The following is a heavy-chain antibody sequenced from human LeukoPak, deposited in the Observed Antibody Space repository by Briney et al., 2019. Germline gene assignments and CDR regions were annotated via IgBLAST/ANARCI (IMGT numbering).Heavy chain of an antibody. Sequence: SETLSLTCTVSGGSISSYYWSWIRQPPGKGLEWIGYIYYSGSTNYHPSLKSRVTISVDTSKNQFSLKLSSVTAADTAVYYCARLHRGIAVAGTIDYWGQGTLVTVSS. CDR1: GGSISSYY. J-gene: IGHJ4*02. CDR3: ARLHRGIAVAGTIDY. V-gene: IGHV4-59*01. D-gene: IGHD6-19*01. CDR2: IYYSGST.